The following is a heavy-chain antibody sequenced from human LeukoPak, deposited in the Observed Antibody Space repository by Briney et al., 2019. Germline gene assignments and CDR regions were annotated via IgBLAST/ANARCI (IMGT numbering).Heavy chain of an antibody. CDR1: GFTFSYYW. V-gene: IGHV3-7*04. J-gene: IGHJ4*02. CDR2: IKQDASEE. D-gene: IGHD2-8*02. CDR3: ARDDHQFYHSSTGRFDY. Sequence: GGSLRLSCAASGFTFSYYWMGCVRQAPGKGLEWVSNIKQDASEEYYVDSVKGRFTISRDNAKNPLYLQMDSLRAEDTAVYYCARDDHQFYHSSTGRFDYWGQGTPVTVSS.